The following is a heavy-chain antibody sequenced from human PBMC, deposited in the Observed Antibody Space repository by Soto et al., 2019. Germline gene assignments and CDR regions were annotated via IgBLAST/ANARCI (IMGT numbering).Heavy chain of an antibody. CDR1: AVTYSSHA. J-gene: IGHJ4*02. CDR3: EKEYYSDSSGYLPY. V-gene: IGHV3-23*01. CDR2: ISGSGGST. D-gene: IGHD3-22*01. Sequence: CSAAAVTYSSHAMSWVRHDPGKGRERVSAISGSGGSTYYADSVKGRFTISRDNSKTTLYQQMNSLRAEDTAVHSCEKEYYSDSSGYLPYWGQGPLVTVSS.